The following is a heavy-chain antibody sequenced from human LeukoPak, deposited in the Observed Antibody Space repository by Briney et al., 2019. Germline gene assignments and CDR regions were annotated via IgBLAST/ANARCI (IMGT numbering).Heavy chain of an antibody. Sequence: PSETLSLTCTVSGGSIRSGGHYWTWIRQHPGKGLEWIGYILYSGATYYSPSLKSRLSISLDTSKNQFSLNLTSVTASDTAVYVCARGMTDGDLGRLDYWGQGTRVTVSS. CDR2: ILYSGAT. CDR1: GGSIRSGGHY. V-gene: IGHV4-31*03. CDR3: ARGMTDGDLGRLDY. J-gene: IGHJ4*02. D-gene: IGHD2-21*02.